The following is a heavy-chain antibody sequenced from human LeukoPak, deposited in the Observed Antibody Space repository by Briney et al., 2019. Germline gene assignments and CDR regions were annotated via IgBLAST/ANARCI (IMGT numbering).Heavy chain of an antibody. CDR3: ASHTSFYYDATGYQGALGS. D-gene: IGHD3-22*01. Sequence: SETLSLTCTVSGAYISSSTYYWGWIRQAPGTGLEWIGSIYYSGSTYYKSSLKSRVTISADTSKNQFSLKVYSVIAADTAVYYCASHTSFYYDATGYQGALGSWGQGTLVTVSS. CDR2: IYYSGST. J-gene: IGHJ5*02. V-gene: IGHV4-39*01. CDR1: GAYISSSTYY.